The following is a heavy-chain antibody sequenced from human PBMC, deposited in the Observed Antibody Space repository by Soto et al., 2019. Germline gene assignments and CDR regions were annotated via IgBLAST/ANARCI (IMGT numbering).Heavy chain of an antibody. J-gene: IGHJ5*01. CDR3: ARSQAVGLLDS. Sequence: EVQLVESGGGLVEPGGSLRLSCAASGFTFATYTINWVRQAPGKGLGWVSSISRGGDYIKYADSVEGRFTISRDNAKNSLFLQMTGLRAEDTAVYYCARSQAVGLLDSWGQGTLVTVSS. CDR2: ISRGGDYI. CDR1: GFTFATYT. V-gene: IGHV3-21*01. D-gene: IGHD1-26*01.